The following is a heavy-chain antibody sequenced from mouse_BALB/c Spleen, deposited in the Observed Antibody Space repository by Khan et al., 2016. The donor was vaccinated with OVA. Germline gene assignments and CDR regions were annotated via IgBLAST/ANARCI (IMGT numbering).Heavy chain of an antibody. D-gene: IGHD1-1*01. CDR3: VSAYSCGSALDY. CDR1: GFSLTGYG. Sequence: VKLLESGPGLVAPSQSLSITCTVSGFSLTGYGVNWVRQPPGKGLEWLGMIWGDGSTDNNSALKSRLIISKDNTTSNVFLKMNSLQTDDTARYYCVSAYSCGSALDYWGQGTSVTVSS. V-gene: IGHV2-6-7*01. J-gene: IGHJ4*01. CDR2: IWGDGST.